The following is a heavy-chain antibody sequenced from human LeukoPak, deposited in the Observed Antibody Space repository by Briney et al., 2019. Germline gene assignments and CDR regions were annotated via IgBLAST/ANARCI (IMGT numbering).Heavy chain of an antibody. CDR2: IYYSGST. V-gene: IGHV4-39*01. D-gene: IGHD5-18*01. CDR3: ARRRIQLWLPFDY. Sequence: PSETLSLTCTVSRGSISSSSYYWGWIRQPPGKGLEWIGSIYYSGSTYYNPSLKSRVTISVDTSKNQFSLKLSSVTAADTAVYYCARRRIQLWLPFDYWGQGTLVTVSS. J-gene: IGHJ4*02. CDR1: RGSISSSSYY.